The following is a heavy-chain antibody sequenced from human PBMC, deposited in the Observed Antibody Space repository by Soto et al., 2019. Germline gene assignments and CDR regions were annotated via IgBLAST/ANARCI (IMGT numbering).Heavy chain of an antibody. V-gene: IGHV3-23*01. CDR3: ANSGAHSGRSMGYYFDS. Sequence: GGSLRLSCAASGFTFSDYALSWVRQAPGKGLEWVSGISGSVDRTDYADSVKGRFTISRDNSKNTIYLQMSSLGGDDTALYYCANSGAHSGRSMGYYFDSWGQGALVTVSS. CDR2: ISGSVDRT. J-gene: IGHJ4*02. CDR1: GFTFSDYA. D-gene: IGHD6-13*01.